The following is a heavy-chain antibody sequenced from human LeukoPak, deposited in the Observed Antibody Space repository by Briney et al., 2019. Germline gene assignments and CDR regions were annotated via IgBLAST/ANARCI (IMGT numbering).Heavy chain of an antibody. CDR3: ASDRKGTRVTAFDY. J-gene: IGHJ4*02. CDR1: TCSFSCIY. CDR2: TYSSGRT. D-gene: IGHD1-14*01. Sequence: PSETLSLTSTGYTCSFSCIYWSWHGQRPGQERMWSGYTYSSGRTKNNPSLKSRVTISVDTSKIQFSLKLSSVTAADTAVYSWASDRKGTRVTAFDYWGQGTLVTVSS. V-gene: IGHV4-59*01.